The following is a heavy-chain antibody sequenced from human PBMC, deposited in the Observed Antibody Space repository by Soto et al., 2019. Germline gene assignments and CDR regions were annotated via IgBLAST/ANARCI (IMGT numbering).Heavy chain of an antibody. CDR3: ARAGSFASSNYIAY. D-gene: IGHD2-2*01. CDR1: GYTFTSYG. CDR2: INPGNGNT. J-gene: IGHJ4*02. V-gene: IGHV1-3*01. Sequence: ASVKVSCKASGYTFTSYGINWVRQAPGRGLEWMGWINPGNGNTKYSQQFQGRVIIDRDTSASTAYMELSSLRSEDTAVYYCARAGSFASSNYIAYWGLGTLVTVSS.